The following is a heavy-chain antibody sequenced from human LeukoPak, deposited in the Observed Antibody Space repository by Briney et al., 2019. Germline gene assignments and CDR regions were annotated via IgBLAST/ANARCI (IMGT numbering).Heavy chain of an antibody. CDR1: GGSFSGYY. J-gene: IGHJ4*02. Sequence: PSETLSLTCAVYGGSFSGYYWSWIRQPPGKGLECIGEINHSGSTNYNPSLKSRVTISVDTSKNQFSLKLSSVTAADTAVYYCARGRIVGATTREGGDYWGQGTLVTVSS. CDR2: INHSGST. V-gene: IGHV4-34*01. CDR3: ARGRIVGATTREGGDY. D-gene: IGHD1-26*01.